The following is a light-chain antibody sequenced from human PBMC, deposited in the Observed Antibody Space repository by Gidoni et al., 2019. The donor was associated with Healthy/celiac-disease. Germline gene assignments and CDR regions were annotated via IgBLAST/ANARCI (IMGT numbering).Light chain of an antibody. J-gene: IGKJ3*01. V-gene: IGKV3-11*01. CDR2: DAS. CDR3: QQRSNWPPGFT. Sequence: EIVLTQSPATLSLSPGERATLSCRASQSVSSYLAWYQQQLGQAPRLLLYDASNRATGIPARFSGSGSGTDFTLTISSLEPEDFAVYYCQQRSNWPPGFTFGPGTKVDIK. CDR1: QSVSSY.